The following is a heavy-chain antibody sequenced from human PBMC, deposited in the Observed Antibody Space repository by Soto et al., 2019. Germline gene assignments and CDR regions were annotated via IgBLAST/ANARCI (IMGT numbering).Heavy chain of an antibody. CDR1: GGSISSYY. D-gene: IGHD3-3*01. CDR2: IYYSGST. J-gene: IGHJ5*02. CDR3: ARRVFGVVNNWFDP. Sequence: SETLSLTCTVSGGSISSYYWSWIRQPPGKGLEWIGYIYYSGSTNYNPSLKSRVTISVDTSKNQFSLKLSSVTAADTAVYYCARRVFGVVNNWFDPWGQGTLVTVSS. V-gene: IGHV4-59*01.